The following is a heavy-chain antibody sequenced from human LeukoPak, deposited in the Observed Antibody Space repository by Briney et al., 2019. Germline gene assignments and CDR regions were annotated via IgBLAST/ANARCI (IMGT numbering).Heavy chain of an antibody. Sequence: SETLSLTCTVSGGSISSSSYYWGWIRQPPGKGLEWIGSIYYSGSTYYNPSLKSRVTISVDTSKNQFSLKLSSVTAADTAVYYCARHSRPLFDYWGQGTLVTVSS. V-gene: IGHV4-39*01. CDR1: GGSISSSSYY. CDR3: ARHSRPLFDY. CDR2: IYYSGST. J-gene: IGHJ4*02. D-gene: IGHD6-13*01.